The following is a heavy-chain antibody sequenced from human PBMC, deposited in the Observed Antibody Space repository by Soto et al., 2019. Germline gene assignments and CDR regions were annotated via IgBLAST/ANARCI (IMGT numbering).Heavy chain of an antibody. J-gene: IGHJ4*02. CDR1: GFTFSEST. CDR2: IRSKSNTYAT. Sequence: EVQLVESGGGLVQPGGSLKLSCAASGFTFSESTMHWVRQAPGKGLEWVGRIRSKSNTYATAYAASVKGRFTISREDSKNTAYLQINGLRTEDTAVYYCTRQWLLWGPFDVWGQGILVSVSS. CDR3: TRQWLLWGPFDV. D-gene: IGHD3-3*01. V-gene: IGHV3-73*01.